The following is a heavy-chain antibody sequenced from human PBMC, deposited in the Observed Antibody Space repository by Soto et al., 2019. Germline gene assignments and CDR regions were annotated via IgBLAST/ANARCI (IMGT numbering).Heavy chain of an antibody. CDR2: ISSSGSTI. J-gene: IGHJ4*02. CDR1: GFTFSDYY. Sequence: QVQLVESGGGLVKPGGSLRLSCAASGFTFSDYYMSWLRQAPGKGLEWVSYISSSGSTIYYADSVKGRFTISRDNAKNSLYLQMNSLKAGDTAVYYCARVTSGQWLVPYFDYWGRGTLVTVCS. CDR3: ARVTSGQWLVPYFDY. V-gene: IGHV3-11*01. D-gene: IGHD6-19*01.